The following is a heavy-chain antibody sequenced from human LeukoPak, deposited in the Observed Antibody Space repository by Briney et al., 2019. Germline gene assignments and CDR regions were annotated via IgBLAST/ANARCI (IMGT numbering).Heavy chain of an antibody. J-gene: IGHJ2*01. Sequence: GGSLRLSCGASGFPFSTYWMSWVRQAPGKGLEWVANVKHDGSGKYYVESVRGRFTISRDNAKNSLYLQMNRLRAEDTAVYYCAREGIAVAAKLAFFDLWGRGTPVTVSS. CDR3: AREGIAVAAKLAFFDL. CDR1: GFPFSTYW. CDR2: VKHDGSGK. V-gene: IGHV3-7*05. D-gene: IGHD6-19*01.